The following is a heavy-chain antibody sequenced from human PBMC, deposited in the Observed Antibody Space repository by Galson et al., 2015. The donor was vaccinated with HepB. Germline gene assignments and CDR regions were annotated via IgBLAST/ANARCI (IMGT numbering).Heavy chain of an antibody. J-gene: IGHJ3*02. CDR2: IYQSGST. D-gene: IGHD3-22*01. V-gene: IGHV4-30-2*01. Sequence: TLSLTCAVSGGSISSGGYSWSWIRQPPGKGLEWIGYIYQSGSTYYNPSLKSRVTISIDRSKNQLSLKLSSVTAADTAVYYCARDSYYDSSGDYYDAFDIWGQGTVVTVSS. CDR3: ARDSYYDSSGDYYDAFDI. CDR1: GGSISSGGYS.